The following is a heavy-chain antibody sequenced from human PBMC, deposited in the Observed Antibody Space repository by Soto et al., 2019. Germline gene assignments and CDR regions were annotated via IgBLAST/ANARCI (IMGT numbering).Heavy chain of an antibody. Sequence: EVQLVESGGGLVQPGGSLRLSCAASGFTFSNDWMHWVRQAAGKGLVWVSRINMDGSSTNYADSVKGRFTISRDNAKNTLYLQMNSLRVDDTAIYSCARRPRGVYGNEYWGQGALVTVSS. V-gene: IGHV3-74*01. J-gene: IGHJ4*02. CDR1: GFTFSNDW. CDR3: ARRPRGVYGNEY. CDR2: INMDGSST. D-gene: IGHD2-8*02.